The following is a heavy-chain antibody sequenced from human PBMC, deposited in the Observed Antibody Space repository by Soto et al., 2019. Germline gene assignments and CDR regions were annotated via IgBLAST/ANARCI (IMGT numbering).Heavy chain of an antibody. D-gene: IGHD3-10*01. CDR2: IWYDGSNK. CDR3: AREGGSLLRFGELSHFDY. J-gene: IGHJ4*02. CDR1: GFTFSSYG. V-gene: IGHV3-33*01. Sequence: GGSLRLSCAASGFTFSSYGMHWVRQAPGKGLEWVAVIWYDGSNKYYADSVKGRFTISRDNSKNTLYLQMNSLRAEDTAVYYCAREGGSLLRFGELSHFDYWGQGTLVTVSS.